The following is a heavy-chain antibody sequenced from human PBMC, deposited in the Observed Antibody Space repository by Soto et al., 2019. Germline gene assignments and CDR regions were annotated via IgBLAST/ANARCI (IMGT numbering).Heavy chain of an antibody. D-gene: IGHD6-19*01. J-gene: IGHJ6*02. CDR1: GFTFGDYA. CDR2: IRSKAYGGTT. CDR3: TRYHRNSGWYSVINYYGMDV. Sequence: GSLRLSCTASGFTFGDYAMSWFRQAPGKGLEWVGFIRSKAYGGTTEYAASEKGRFTISRDDSKSIAYLQMNSLKTEDTAVYYCTRYHRNSGWYSVINYYGMDVWGQGTTVTVSS. V-gene: IGHV3-49*03.